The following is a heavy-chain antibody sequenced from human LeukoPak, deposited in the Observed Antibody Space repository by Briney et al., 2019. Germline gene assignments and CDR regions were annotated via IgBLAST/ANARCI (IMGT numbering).Heavy chain of an antibody. CDR1: GGTFSSYA. V-gene: IGHV1-69*05. D-gene: IGHD2-15*01. CDR3: AGAATYFPSNAFDS. CDR2: IIPIFGTA. J-gene: IGHJ3*02. Sequence: GASVKVSCKASGGTFSSYAISWVRQAPGQGLEWMGRIIPIFGTANYAQKFQGRVTITTDESKTTAYMELSSLRAEDTAVYYCAGAATYFPSNAFDSWGQGTMVTVSS.